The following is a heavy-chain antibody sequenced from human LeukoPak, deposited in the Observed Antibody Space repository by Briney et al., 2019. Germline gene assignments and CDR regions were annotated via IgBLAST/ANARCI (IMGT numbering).Heavy chain of an antibody. Sequence: PSETLSLTCTAPGGSISSGDYYWCSIRQPPGKGLEWVALIYYSGSTNYNPSLTSRVTISVDTSKNQFSLKLSSVTAADTAVYYCARGYSSNWYSGFDPWGQGTLVTVSS. D-gene: IGHD6-13*01. CDR2: IYYSGST. J-gene: IGHJ5*02. CDR3: ARGYSSNWYSGFDP. V-gene: IGHV4-61*08. CDR1: GGSISSGDYY.